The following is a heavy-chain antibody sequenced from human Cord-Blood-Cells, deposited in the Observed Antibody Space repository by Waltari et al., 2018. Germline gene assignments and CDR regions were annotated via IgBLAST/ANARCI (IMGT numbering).Heavy chain of an antibody. D-gene: IGHD3-10*01. V-gene: IGHV1-18*01. J-gene: IGHJ3*02. CDR3: AKLTMVRGADIGDAFDI. Sequence: QVQLVQSGAEVKKPGASVKVSCKASGYTFPSYGISGVRQAPGQGLEWMGWISAYNGKTNYAQKLQGRVTMTTDTSTSTAYMELRSLRSDDTAVYYCAKLTMVRGADIGDAFDIWGQGTMVTVSS. CDR1: GYTFPSYG. CDR2: ISAYNGKT.